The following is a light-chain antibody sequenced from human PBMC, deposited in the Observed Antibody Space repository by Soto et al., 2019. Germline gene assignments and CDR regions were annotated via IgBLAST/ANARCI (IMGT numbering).Light chain of an antibody. Sequence: DIVLTQSPLSLPVTPGEPASISCRSSQSLLHSLGYNYLDWYLQRPGQSPQLLIYLGSSRASGVPDRFSGSCSGTDFPLKISRVEADDVGIYYCMQDLQAPRTFGGGTKVEI. CDR2: LGS. V-gene: IGKV2-28*01. J-gene: IGKJ4*01. CDR3: MQDLQAPRT. CDR1: QSLLHSLGYNY.